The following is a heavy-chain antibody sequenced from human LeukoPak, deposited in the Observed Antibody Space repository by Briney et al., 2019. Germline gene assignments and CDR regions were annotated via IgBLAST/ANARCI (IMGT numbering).Heavy chain of an antibody. V-gene: IGHV3-9*03. D-gene: IGHD2-2*01. CDR3: AKDVGTNVEYYFDY. CDR1: GFTFSSYW. CDR2: ISWNSGTI. Sequence: PGRSLRLSCAASGFTFSSYWMHWVRQAPGKGLEWVSGISWNSGTIVYADSVKGRFTISRDNAKNSLYLQMNSLRAEDMALYYCAKDVGTNVEYYFDYWGQGTLVTVSS. J-gene: IGHJ4*02.